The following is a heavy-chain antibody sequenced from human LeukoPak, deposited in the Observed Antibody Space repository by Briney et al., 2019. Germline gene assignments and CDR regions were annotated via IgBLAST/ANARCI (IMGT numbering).Heavy chain of an antibody. Sequence: SETLSLTCTVSGGSISSGGYYWRWIRQHAGKGLEWIGYIYYSGSTYYNPSLKSRVTISVDTSKNQFSLKLSSVAAADTAVYYCARWGRSSFDYWGQGTLVTVSS. J-gene: IGHJ4*02. V-gene: IGHV4-31*03. D-gene: IGHD7-27*01. CDR2: IYYSGST. CDR1: GGSISSGGYY. CDR3: ARWGRSSFDY.